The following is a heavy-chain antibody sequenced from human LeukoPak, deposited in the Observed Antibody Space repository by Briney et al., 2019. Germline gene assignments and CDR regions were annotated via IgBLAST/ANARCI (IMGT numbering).Heavy chain of an antibody. D-gene: IGHD3-10*01. CDR3: ATPGPYYYGSGSDY. J-gene: IGHJ4*02. CDR2: IKQDGSEK. V-gene: IGHV3-7*01. Sequence: GRSLRLSCAASGFTFSSYGMHWVRQAPGKGPEWVANIKQDGSEKYYVDSVKGRFTISRDNAKNPLYLQMNSLRAEDTAVYYCATPGPYYYGSGSDYWGQGTLVTVSS. CDR1: GFTFSSYG.